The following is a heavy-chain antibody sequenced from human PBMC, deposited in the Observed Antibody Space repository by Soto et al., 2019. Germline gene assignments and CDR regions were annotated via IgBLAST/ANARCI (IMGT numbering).Heavy chain of an antibody. Sequence: PGGSLRLSCAASGFTLSSYAMNWVRQAPGKGLEWVSGISGSGGSTYYADSVKGRVTISRDSSENTLYLQMNSLRAEDTAVYYCAKLRYSSGWHIDYWGQGTLVTVSS. D-gene: IGHD6-19*01. CDR2: ISGSGGST. V-gene: IGHV3-23*01. CDR3: AKLRYSSGWHIDY. CDR1: GFTLSSYA. J-gene: IGHJ4*02.